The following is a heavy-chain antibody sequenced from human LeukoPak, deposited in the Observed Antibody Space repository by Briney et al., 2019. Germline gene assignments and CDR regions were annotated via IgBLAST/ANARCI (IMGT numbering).Heavy chain of an antibody. J-gene: IGHJ6*02. D-gene: IGHD3-3*01. CDR1: GGTFSSYA. CDR2: IIPIFGTA. V-gene: IGHV1-69*13. CDR3: ARDQVTIFGVVIISHYGMDV. Sequence: ASVKVSCKASGGTFSSYAISWVRQAPGQGLEWMGGIIPIFGTANYAQKFQGRVTITADESTSTAYMELSSLRSEDTAVYYCARDQVTIFGVVIISHYGMDVWGQGTTVTVSS.